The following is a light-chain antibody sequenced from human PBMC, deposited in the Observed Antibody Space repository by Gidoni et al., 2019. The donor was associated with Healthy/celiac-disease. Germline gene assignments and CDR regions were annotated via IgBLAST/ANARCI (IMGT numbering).Light chain of an antibody. CDR2: GNS. Sequence: QSVLTQPPSVSGAPGPRATISCTGSSSNIGAGYDLHWYQQLPGTAPKLLIYGNSNRPSGVPDRFSGSKSGTSAALAITGLQAEDEADYYCQSYDSSLSGHVVFGGGTKLTVL. CDR1: SSNIGAGYD. CDR3: QSYDSSLSGHVV. J-gene: IGLJ2*01. V-gene: IGLV1-40*01.